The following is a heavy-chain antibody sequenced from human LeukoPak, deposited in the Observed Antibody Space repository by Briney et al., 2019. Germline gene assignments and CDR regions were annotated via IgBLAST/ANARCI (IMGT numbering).Heavy chain of an antibody. V-gene: IGHV3-48*03. J-gene: IGHJ4*02. D-gene: IGHD2-15*01. CDR3: ARDLCSGGSCSDY. CDR1: GFTLSSYE. Sequence: GGSLRLSCTASGFTLSSYEMNWVRQAPGKGLEWVSYISSSGGTIYYADSVKGRFTISRDNSKNTLYLQMNSLRAEDTAMYYCARDLCSGGSCSDYWGQGTLVTVSS. CDR2: ISSSGGTI.